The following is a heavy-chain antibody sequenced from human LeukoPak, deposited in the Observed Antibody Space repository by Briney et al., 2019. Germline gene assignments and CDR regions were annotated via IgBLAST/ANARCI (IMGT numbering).Heavy chain of an antibody. V-gene: IGHV3-48*03. CDR3: ARGYYDILTGYGPPTDY. D-gene: IGHD3-9*01. Sequence: GGSLRLSCAASGFTFSSYVMNWVRQAPGKGLEWISFISTSGDTIHFADSVKGRFTMFRDNAKNSLYLQMNSLRAEDTAVYYCARGYYDILTGYGPPTDYWGQGTLVTVSS. J-gene: IGHJ4*02. CDR2: ISTSGDTI. CDR1: GFTFSSYV.